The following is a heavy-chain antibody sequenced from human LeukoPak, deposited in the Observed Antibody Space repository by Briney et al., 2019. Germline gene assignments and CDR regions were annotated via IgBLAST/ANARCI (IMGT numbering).Heavy chain of an antibody. Sequence: PGGSLRLSCAGSGFTFSNAWMSWVRQAPGKGLEWVGRMESKSEGGSTDYAAPVKGRFTISRDDSKNTLFLQINSLKTEDTAVYYCTTLDGDYAPDYWGQGTLVTVSS. CDR1: GFTFSNAW. V-gene: IGHV3-15*04. J-gene: IGHJ4*02. CDR2: MESKSEGGST. CDR3: TTLDGDYAPDY. D-gene: IGHD4-17*01.